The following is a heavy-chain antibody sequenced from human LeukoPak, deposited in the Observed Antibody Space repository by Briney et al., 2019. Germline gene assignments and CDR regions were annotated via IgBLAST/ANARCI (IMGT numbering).Heavy chain of an antibody. CDR2: ISAYNGNT. Sequence: ASVKVSCKASGYTFTSYGISWVRQAPGQGLEWMGWISAYNGNTNYAQKFQGRVTMTRDTSISTAYMELSRLRSDDTAVYYCAREAVPYYDSSGYYYVGFDYWGQGTLVTVSS. J-gene: IGHJ4*02. D-gene: IGHD3-22*01. CDR1: GYTFTSYG. CDR3: AREAVPYYDSSGYYYVGFDY. V-gene: IGHV1-18*01.